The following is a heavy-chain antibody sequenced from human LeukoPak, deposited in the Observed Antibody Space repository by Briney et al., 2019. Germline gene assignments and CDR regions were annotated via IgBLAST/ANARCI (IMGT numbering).Heavy chain of an antibody. D-gene: IGHD1-7*01. CDR2: IYYSGST. CDR3: ARSASGTYYYYGMDV. Sequence: PSETLSLTCTVSGGSISGGGYYWSWIRQHPGKGLEWIEYIYYSGSTYYNPSLKSRVTISVDTSKNQFSLKLSSVTAADTAVYYCARSASGTYYYYGMDVWGQGTTVTVSS. CDR1: GGSISGGGYY. J-gene: IGHJ6*02. V-gene: IGHV4-31*03.